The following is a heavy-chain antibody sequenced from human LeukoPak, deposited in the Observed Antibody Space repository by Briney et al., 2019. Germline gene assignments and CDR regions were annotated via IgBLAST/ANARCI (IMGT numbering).Heavy chain of an antibody. Sequence: GGSLRLSCAASGFTFSSYGMHWVRRAPGKGLEWVAFIRYDGSNKYYADSVKGRFTISRDNSKNTLYLQMNSLRAEDTAVYYCAKDCTSSTSCGTFDYWGQGTLATVSS. V-gene: IGHV3-30*02. J-gene: IGHJ4*02. CDR3: AKDCTSSTSCGTFDY. D-gene: IGHD2-2*01. CDR2: IRYDGSNK. CDR1: GFTFSSYG.